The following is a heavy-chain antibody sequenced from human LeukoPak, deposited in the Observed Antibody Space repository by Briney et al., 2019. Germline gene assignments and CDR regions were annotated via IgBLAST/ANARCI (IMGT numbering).Heavy chain of an antibody. V-gene: IGHV4-38-2*01. CDR3: ARGWGFYSNYDATNWFDP. J-gene: IGHJ5*02. CDR2: IYHSGST. Sequence: PSETLSLTCAVSGYSISSGYYWGWIRQPPGKGLEWIGSIYHSGSTYYNPSLKSRVTISVDTSKNQFSLKLSSVTAADTAVYYCARGWGFYSNYDATNWFDPWGQGTLVTVSS. CDR1: GYSISSGYY. D-gene: IGHD4-11*01.